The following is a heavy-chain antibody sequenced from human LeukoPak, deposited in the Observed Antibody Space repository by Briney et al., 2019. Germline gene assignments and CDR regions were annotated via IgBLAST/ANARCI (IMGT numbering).Heavy chain of an antibody. Sequence: GGSLRLSCAASGFTFSSYAMHWVRQAPGKGLEYVSAISSNGGSTYYANSVKGRFTISRENSKNTLYLQMGSLRAEDMAVYYCARVRGDYVWGSYRWSAFDIWGQGTMVTVSS. J-gene: IGHJ3*02. CDR3: ARVRGDYVWGSYRWSAFDI. CDR2: ISSNGGST. CDR1: GFTFSSYA. D-gene: IGHD3-16*02. V-gene: IGHV3-64*01.